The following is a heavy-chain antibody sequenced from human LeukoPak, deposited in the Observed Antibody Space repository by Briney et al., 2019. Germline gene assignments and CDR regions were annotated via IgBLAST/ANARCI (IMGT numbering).Heavy chain of an antibody. Sequence: PSETLSLTCAVYGGSFSGYYWSWIRQPPGKGLEWIGEINHSGSTNYNPSLKSRVTISVDTSKNQFSLKLSSVTAADTAVYYCARGFPERTGYYNFLSRYYMDVWGKGTTVTVSS. CDR1: GGSFSGYY. CDR2: INHSGST. V-gene: IGHV4-34*01. D-gene: IGHD3-9*01. CDR3: ARGFPERTGYYNFLSRYYMDV. J-gene: IGHJ6*03.